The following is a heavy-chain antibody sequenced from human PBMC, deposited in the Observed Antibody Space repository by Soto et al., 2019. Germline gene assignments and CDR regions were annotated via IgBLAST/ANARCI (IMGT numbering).Heavy chain of an antibody. D-gene: IGHD3-22*01. CDR3: AREGLLLLPDY. CDR1: GYTFTNND. V-gene: IGHV1-18*01. J-gene: IGHJ4*02. CDR2: ISPYSGKT. Sequence: QIQLVQSGPEMRKPGASVKVSCKTSGYTFTNNDVCWVRQTPGQGLEWMGWISPYSGKTNYARKFQGRVTMTADTSTFTVYMELGSLTSDDTAVYYCAREGLLLLPDYWGQGTLVTVSS.